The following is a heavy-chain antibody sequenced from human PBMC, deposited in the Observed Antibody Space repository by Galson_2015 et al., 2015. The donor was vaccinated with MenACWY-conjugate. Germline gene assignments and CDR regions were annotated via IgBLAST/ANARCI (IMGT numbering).Heavy chain of an antibody. J-gene: IGHJ6*02. CDR1: GATFTDFY. CDR2: IDARGTYT. D-gene: IGHD5-24*01. CDR3: AKEDGYNYHMDV. V-gene: IGHV3-11*05. Sequence: SLRLSCAISGATFTDFYMNWIRQAPGKGLEWIAYIDARGTYTNYADSVKGRFTISRDNGKKSLFLQMNSLRAEDTAIYYCAKEDGYNYHMDVWGQGTAVAVSS.